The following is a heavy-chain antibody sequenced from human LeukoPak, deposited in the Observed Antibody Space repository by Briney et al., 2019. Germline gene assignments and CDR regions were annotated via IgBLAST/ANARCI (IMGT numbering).Heavy chain of an antibody. J-gene: IGHJ4*02. CDR1: GGSISSYY. CDR3: RRHIWFRDLWEGDFDY. Sequence: TSETLSLTCTVSGGSISSYYWGWLRQPPGKVLEWVGGNSYSGGTYYNPSLKSRVTISVDTSKSQFSLKLSSVTAPNTPLYYCRRHIWFRDLWEGDFDYWGQETMATVSS. CDR2: NSYSGGT. D-gene: IGHD3-10*01. V-gene: IGHV4-39*01.